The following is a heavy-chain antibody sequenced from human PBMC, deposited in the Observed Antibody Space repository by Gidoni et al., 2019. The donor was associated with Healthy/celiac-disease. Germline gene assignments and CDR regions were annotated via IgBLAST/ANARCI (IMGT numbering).Heavy chain of an antibody. CDR1: GYPFTGYY. CDR3: AREGTAVAGTYHDIDYYGMDV. CDR2: INPNSGGT. V-gene: IGHV1-2*04. J-gene: IGHJ6*02. D-gene: IGHD6-19*01. Sequence: QVQLVQSGAEVKKPGASVKVSCKASGYPFTGYYMHWVRQAPGQGLEWMGWINPNSGGTNYAQKFQGWVTMTRDTSISTAYMELSRLRSDDTAVYYCAREGTAVAGTYHDIDYYGMDVWGQGTTVTVSS.